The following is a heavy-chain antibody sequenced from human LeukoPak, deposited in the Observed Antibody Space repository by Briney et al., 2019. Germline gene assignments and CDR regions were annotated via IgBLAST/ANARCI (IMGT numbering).Heavy chain of an antibody. V-gene: IGHV3-48*03. J-gene: IGHJ4*02. Sequence: QSGGSLRLSCAASGFTFSSYEMNWVRQAPGKGLEWVSYISSSGSTIYYADSVKGRFTISRDNAKNSLYLQMNSLRAEDTAVYYCARPYYDILTGYLYYFDYWGQGTLVTVSS. CDR3: ARPYYDILTGYLYYFDY. D-gene: IGHD3-9*01. CDR1: GFTFSSYE. CDR2: ISSSGSTI.